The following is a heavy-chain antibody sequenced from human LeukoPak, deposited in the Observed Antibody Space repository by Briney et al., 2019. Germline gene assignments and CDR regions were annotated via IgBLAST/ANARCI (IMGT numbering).Heavy chain of an antibody. CDR3: ARGEGTVTTH. CDR2: INHSGSA. D-gene: IGHD4-11*01. Sequence: SETLSLTCAVCGGSFSGYYWTWIRQPPGKGLEWMGEINHSGSANYNPSLMSRVTISLDTSKNHFSLNLSSVTAADTAVYYCARGEGTVTTHWGQGTLVTVSS. CDR1: GGSFSGYY. V-gene: IGHV4-34*01. J-gene: IGHJ4*02.